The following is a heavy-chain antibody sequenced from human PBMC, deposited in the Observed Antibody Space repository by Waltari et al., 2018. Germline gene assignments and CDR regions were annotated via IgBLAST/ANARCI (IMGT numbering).Heavy chain of an antibody. Sequence: QVQLQESGPGLVKPSETLSLTCAVSGYSISSGYYWGWIRQPPGKGLEWIGSIHHSGSTYSNPSLKSRVTISVDTSKNQFSLKLSSVTAADTAVYYCAREVSYSSTDAFDIWGQGTMVTVSS. D-gene: IGHD6-13*01. V-gene: IGHV4-38-2*02. J-gene: IGHJ3*02. CDR2: IHHSGST. CDR3: AREVSYSSTDAFDI. CDR1: GYSISSGYY.